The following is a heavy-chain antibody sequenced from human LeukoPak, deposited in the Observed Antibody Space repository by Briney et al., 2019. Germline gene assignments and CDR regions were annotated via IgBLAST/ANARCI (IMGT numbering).Heavy chain of an antibody. CDR3: ARDRVVVPAAMANNWFHP. CDR1: GGSISSGSYY. V-gene: IGHV4-61*02. D-gene: IGHD2-2*01. J-gene: IGHJ5*02. Sequence: PSETLSLTCTVSGGSISSGSYYWSWIRQPAGKGLEWIGRIYTSGSTNYNPSLKSRVTISVDTSKNQFSLKLSSVTAADTAVYYCARDRVVVPAAMANNWFHPWGQGTLVTVSS. CDR2: IYTSGST.